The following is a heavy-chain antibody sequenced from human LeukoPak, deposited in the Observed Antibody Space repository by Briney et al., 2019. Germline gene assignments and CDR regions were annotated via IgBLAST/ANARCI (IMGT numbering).Heavy chain of an antibody. J-gene: IGHJ6*02. D-gene: IGHD2-15*01. CDR3: ARVDLGYCSGGSCYPLNYYGMDV. Sequence: GESLKISCKGSGYSFTDYWIAWVRQMPGKGLEWLGIIYPGDSDTRYSPSFQGHVTISADKSISTAYLQWSSLKASDTAMYYCARVDLGYCSGGSCYPLNYYGMDVWGQGTTVTVSS. V-gene: IGHV5-51*01. CDR1: GYSFTDYW. CDR2: IYPGDSDT.